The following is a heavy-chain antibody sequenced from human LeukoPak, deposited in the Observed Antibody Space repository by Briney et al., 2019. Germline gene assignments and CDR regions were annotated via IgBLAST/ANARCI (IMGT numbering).Heavy chain of an antibody. J-gene: IGHJ4*02. CDR2: IRRDGSAM. V-gene: IGHV3-7*03. D-gene: IGHD1-26*01. Sequence: GGSLRLSCAASGFIFSNCWMSWVRQAPGRGLEWVASIRRDGSAMLYMDSVRGRFTISRDNAKNSLYLQMNGLRAEDTAVYYCARLVGDITCYDQWGQGTLVTVS. CDR3: ARLVGDITCYDQ. CDR1: GFIFSNCW.